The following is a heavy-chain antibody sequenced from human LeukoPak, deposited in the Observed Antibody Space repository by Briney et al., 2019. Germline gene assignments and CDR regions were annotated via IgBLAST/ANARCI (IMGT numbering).Heavy chain of an antibody. V-gene: IGHV4-38-2*02. Sequence: LETLSLTCTVSGYSISSGYYWGWIRQPPGKGLEWIGSIYHSGSTYYNPSLKSRVTISVDTSKNQLSLKLSSVTAADTAVYYCARGGPTITMIVVVIPPGDAFDIWGQGTMVTVSS. J-gene: IGHJ3*02. CDR1: GYSISSGYY. CDR2: IYHSGST. CDR3: ARGGPTITMIVVVIPPGDAFDI. D-gene: IGHD3-22*01.